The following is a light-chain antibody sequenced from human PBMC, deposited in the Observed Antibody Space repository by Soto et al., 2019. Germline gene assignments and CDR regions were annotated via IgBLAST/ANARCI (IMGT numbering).Light chain of an antibody. CDR2: EGS. J-gene: IGLJ1*01. CDR1: SSDVGSYNL. Sequence: QSALTQPASVCGSPGQSITISCTGTSSDVGSYNLVSWYQQHPGKAPKLMIYEGSKRPSGVSNRFSGSKSGNTASLTISGLQAEDEADYYCCSYAGSSTWVFGTGTKVTVL. CDR3: CSYAGSSTWV. V-gene: IGLV2-23*01.